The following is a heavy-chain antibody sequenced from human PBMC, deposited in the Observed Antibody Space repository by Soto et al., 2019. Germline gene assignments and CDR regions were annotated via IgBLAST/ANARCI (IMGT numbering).Heavy chain of an antibody. CDR3: ARGRLQTGTLDFQYYFDY. Sequence: SETLSLTCAVYGGSFSGYYWSWIRQPPGKGLEWIGEINHSGSTNYNPSLKSRVTISVDTSKNQFSLKLSSVTAADTAVYYCARGRLQTGTLDFQYYFDYWGQGTQVTVSS. CDR1: GGSFSGYY. V-gene: IGHV4-34*01. J-gene: IGHJ4*02. CDR2: INHSGST. D-gene: IGHD1-1*01.